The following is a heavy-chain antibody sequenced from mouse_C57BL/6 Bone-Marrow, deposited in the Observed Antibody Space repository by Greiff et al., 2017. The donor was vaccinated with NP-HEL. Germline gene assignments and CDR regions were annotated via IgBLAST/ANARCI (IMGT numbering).Heavy chain of an antibody. V-gene: IGHV5-12*01. D-gene: IGHD2-4*01. CDR1: GFTFSDYY. Sequence: DVMLVESGGGLVQPGGSLKLSCAASGFTFSDYYMYWVRQTPEKRLEWVAYISNGGGSTYYPDTVKGRFTISRDNAKNTLYLQMSRLKSEDTAMYYCANYDEAYWGQGTLVTVSA. CDR3: ANYDEAY. CDR2: ISNGGGST. J-gene: IGHJ3*01.